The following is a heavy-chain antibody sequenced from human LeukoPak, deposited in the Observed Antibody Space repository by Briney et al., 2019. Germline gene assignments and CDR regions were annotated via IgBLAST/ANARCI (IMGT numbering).Heavy chain of an antibody. J-gene: IGHJ6*03. V-gene: IGHV1-69*06. CDR1: GGTFSSYA. CDR2: IIPIFGTA. CDR3: ARGTTVTTYAIYYYYMDV. Sequence: SVKVSCKASGGTFSSYAISWVRQAPGQGLEWMGGIIPIFGTANYAQKFQGRVTITADKSTSTAYMELSSLRSEDTAVYYCARGTTVTTYAIYYYYMDVWGKGTTVTVSS. D-gene: IGHD4-17*01.